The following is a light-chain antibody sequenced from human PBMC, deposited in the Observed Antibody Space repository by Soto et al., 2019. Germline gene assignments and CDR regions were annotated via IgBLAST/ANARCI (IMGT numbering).Light chain of an antibody. CDR1: QSVSSY. CDR3: QQRSNWRGT. V-gene: IGKV3-11*01. J-gene: IGKJ3*01. CDR2: DAS. Sequence: EIVLTQSPATLSLSPGERATLSCRASQSVSSYLAWYQQKPGQAPRLLIYDASNRATGIPARFSGSSSGTDFTLTISSLEPEDFAVYYCQQRSNWRGTFGPGTKVDIK.